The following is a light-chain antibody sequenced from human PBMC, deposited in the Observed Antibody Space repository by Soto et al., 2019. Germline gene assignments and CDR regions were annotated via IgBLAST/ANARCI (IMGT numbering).Light chain of an antibody. V-gene: IGLV2-8*01. Sequence: ALTQPPSASGSPGQSVTISCTGTSSDVGGYNYVSWYQQHPGKAPKLMIYEVSKRPSGVPDRFSGAKSGNTAFLTVSGLQTEDEADYYCCSYAGSSSLFGGGTKLTVL. J-gene: IGLJ2*01. CDR3: CSYAGSSSL. CDR1: SSDVGGYNY. CDR2: EVS.